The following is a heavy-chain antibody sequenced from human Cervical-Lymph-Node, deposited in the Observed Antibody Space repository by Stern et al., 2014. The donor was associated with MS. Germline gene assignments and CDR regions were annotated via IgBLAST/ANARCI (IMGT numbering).Heavy chain of an antibody. CDR2: IYYSGST. V-gene: IGHV4-39*01. J-gene: IGHJ4*02. CDR3: AFAYYDFWSGLFHFDY. D-gene: IGHD3-3*01. CDR1: GGSISSSRYY. Sequence: QVQLQESGPGLVKPSETLSLTCTVSGGSISSSRYYWGWIRQPPGKGLEWIGTIYYSGSTYYNPSLKSRVTICVDTSKNHSPLKRTSGTAADTAVFYCAFAYYDFWSGLFHFDYWGQGTLVTVSS.